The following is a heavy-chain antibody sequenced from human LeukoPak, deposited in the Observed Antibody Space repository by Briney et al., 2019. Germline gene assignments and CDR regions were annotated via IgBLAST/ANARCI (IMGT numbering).Heavy chain of an antibody. Sequence: GGSLRLSCAASGYTFTTYAMHWVRQAPGKGLEWVALISHDGSDKNYADSVKGRFTISRDNSNSTLYLQMDSLRGDDAAVYYCAKAVGSISWSFDYWGQGTLVTVSS. D-gene: IGHD6-13*01. CDR3: AKAVGSISWSFDY. CDR1: GYTFTTYA. V-gene: IGHV3-30*18. J-gene: IGHJ4*02. CDR2: ISHDGSDK.